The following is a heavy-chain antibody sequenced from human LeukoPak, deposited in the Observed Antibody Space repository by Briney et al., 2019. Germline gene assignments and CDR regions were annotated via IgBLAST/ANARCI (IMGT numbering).Heavy chain of an antibody. V-gene: IGHV4-31*03. CDR3: ARVYCSGGSCYVDY. D-gene: IGHD2-15*01. J-gene: IGHJ4*02. CDR1: GGSISSGGYH. Sequence: SETLSLTCTVSGGSISSGGYHWSWIRQHPGKGLGWIGHIYYSGTTYYNPSRKRRVTISIDTSKKQFSLKLSSVTAADTAVYYCARVYCSGGSCYVDYWGQGTLVTVSS. CDR2: IYYSGTT.